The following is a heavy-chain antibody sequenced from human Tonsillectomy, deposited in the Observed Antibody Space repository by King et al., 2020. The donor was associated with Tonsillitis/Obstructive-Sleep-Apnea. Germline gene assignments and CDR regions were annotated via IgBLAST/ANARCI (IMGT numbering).Heavy chain of an antibody. V-gene: IGHV3-7*04. D-gene: IGHD3-22*01. CDR3: SRVRYYYDSSGYRWFDP. J-gene: IGHJ5*02. CDR1: GFTFSSYW. Sequence: EVQLVESGGGLVQPGGSLRLSCAASGFTFSSYWMSWGRQAPGNGLEWGANIKKDGSEKKYVGSVKGRFTISRDNAENSLYLQMNSLRAEDTAVYYWSRVRYYYDSSGYRWFDPWGQGTLVTVSS. CDR2: IKKDGSEK.